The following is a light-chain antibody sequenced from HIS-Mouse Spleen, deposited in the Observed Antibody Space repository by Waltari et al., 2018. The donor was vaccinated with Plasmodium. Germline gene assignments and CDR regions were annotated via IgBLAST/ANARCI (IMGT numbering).Light chain of an antibody. J-gene: IGLJ3*02. CDR2: EDS. Sequence: SYELTQPPSVSVSPGQTARITCSGDALPKQYAYWYQQKSGQAPGLVIYEDSKRPSGIPEGFSGSSSGKMATVTISGAQVEDEADYYCYSTDSSGNHRVFGGGTKLTVL. CDR3: YSTDSSGNHRV. V-gene: IGLV3-10*01. CDR1: ALPKQY.